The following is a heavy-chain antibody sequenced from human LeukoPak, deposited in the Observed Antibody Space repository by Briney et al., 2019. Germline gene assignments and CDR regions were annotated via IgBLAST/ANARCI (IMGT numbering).Heavy chain of an antibody. CDR2: IIPIFGTA. J-gene: IGHJ4*02. CDR3: AREGVEMATIFY. V-gene: IGHV1-69*13. Sequence: SVTVSCKASGGTFSSYAISWVRQAPGQGLEWMGGIIPIFGTANYAQKFQGRVTITADESTSTAYMELSSLRSEDTAVYYCAREGVEMATIFYWGQGTLVTVSS. D-gene: IGHD5-24*01. CDR1: GGTFSSYA.